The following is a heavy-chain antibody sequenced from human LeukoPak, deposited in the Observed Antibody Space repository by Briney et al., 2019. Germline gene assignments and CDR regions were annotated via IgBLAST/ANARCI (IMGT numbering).Heavy chain of an antibody. CDR3: ARGGGYESLLREIDS. CDR2: ITGSGTTT. Sequence: GGSLRLSCAASGFTFSSYWMHWVRQAPDKGLEWVSGITGSGTTTYNADSVKGRFTISRDNSKNTLYLQMNSLRAEDTAVYFCARGGGYESLLREIDSWGQGTLVTVSS. CDR1: GFTFSSYW. D-gene: IGHD5-12*01. V-gene: IGHV3-23*01. J-gene: IGHJ4*02.